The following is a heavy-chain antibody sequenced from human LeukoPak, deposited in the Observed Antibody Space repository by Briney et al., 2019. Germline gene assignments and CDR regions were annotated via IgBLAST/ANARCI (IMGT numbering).Heavy chain of an antibody. CDR3: ARESRLVVVAATPPTRFDP. CDR1: GGSISTYY. CDR2: IYSSGST. D-gene: IGHD2-15*01. V-gene: IGHV4-4*07. Sequence: SETLSLTCTVSGGSISTYYWSWIRQPAGKGLEWIGRIYSSGSTNYNSSLKSRVTMSVDTSKNQFSLKLNSVTAADTAVYYCARESRLVVVAATPPTRFDPWGQGTLVTVSS. J-gene: IGHJ5*02.